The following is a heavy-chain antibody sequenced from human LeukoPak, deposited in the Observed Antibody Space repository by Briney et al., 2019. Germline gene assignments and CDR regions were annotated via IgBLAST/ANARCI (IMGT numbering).Heavy chain of an antibody. V-gene: IGHV3-64*01. CDR3: ARGTYIIAVGGQFDP. CDR1: GFTFNNYA. CDR2: ISSNGVAT. J-gene: IGHJ5*02. Sequence: PGGSLRLSCAASGFTFNNYAMHWVRQAPGKGLEDVSGISSNGVATYYANSVKGRFTISRDNSKNTLYLQMASLRAEDMAVYYCARGTYIIAVGGQFDPWGQGTLVTVSS. D-gene: IGHD6-19*01.